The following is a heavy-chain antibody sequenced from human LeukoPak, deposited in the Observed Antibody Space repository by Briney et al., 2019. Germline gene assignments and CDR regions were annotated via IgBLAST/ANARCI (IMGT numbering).Heavy chain of an antibody. CDR3: ARGSSRVLVAASTHDAFDI. CDR1: GFTFSSYA. J-gene: IGHJ3*02. V-gene: IGHV3-30-3*01. Sequence: GGSLRLSCAASGFTFSSYAMHWVRQAPGKGLEWVAVISYDGSNKYYADSVKGRFTISRDNSKNTLYPQMNSLRAEDTAVYYCARGSSRVLVAASTHDAFDIWGQGTMVTVSS. D-gene: IGHD5-12*01. CDR2: ISYDGSNK.